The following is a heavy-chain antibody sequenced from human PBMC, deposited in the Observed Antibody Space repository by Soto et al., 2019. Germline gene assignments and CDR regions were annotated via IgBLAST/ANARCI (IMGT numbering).Heavy chain of an antibody. J-gene: IGHJ6*02. CDR1: GYTFTGYY. Sequence: RASVKVSCKASGYTFTGYYMHWVRQAPGQGLEWMGWINPNSGGTNYAQKFQGRVTMTRDTSISTAYMELSRLRSDDTAVYYCARVVQWPYYYYGMDVWGQGTTVTVSS. D-gene: IGHD6-19*01. CDR3: ARVVQWPYYYYGMDV. V-gene: IGHV1-2*02. CDR2: INPNSGGT.